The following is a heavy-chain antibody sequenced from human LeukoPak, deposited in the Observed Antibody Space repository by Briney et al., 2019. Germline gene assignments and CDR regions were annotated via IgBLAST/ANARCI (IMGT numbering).Heavy chain of an antibody. CDR2: ISGSGGST. V-gene: IGHV3-23*01. CDR1: GFTFSSYA. D-gene: IGHD6-19*01. J-gene: IGHJ1*01. Sequence: GGSLRLSCAASGFTFSSYAMSWVRQAPGKGLEWVSAISGSGGSTYYADSVKGRFTISRDNSKNTLYLQMNSLRAEDTAVYYCAKYVKKWLVRGDFQHWGQGTLVTVSS. CDR3: AKYVKKWLVRGDFQH.